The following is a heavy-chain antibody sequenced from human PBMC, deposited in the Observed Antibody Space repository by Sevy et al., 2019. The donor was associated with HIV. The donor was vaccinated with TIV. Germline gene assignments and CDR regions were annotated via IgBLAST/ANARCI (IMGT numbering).Heavy chain of an antibody. CDR2: IWYDETNK. CDR3: AREEDNRSSLGYGMDV. Sequence: GGSLRLSCATSGFNFSTYVMNWVRQAPGKGLEWVAVIWYDETNKYYADPMKGRFTISRDNSKNTLYLQMNSLRAEDTTVYYCAREEDNRSSLGYGMDVWGQGTMVTVSS. V-gene: IGHV3-33*01. J-gene: IGHJ6*02. D-gene: IGHD2-15*01. CDR1: GFNFSTYV.